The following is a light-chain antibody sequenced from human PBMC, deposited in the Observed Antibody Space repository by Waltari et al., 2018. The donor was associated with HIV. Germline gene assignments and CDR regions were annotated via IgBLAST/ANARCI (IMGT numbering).Light chain of an antibody. V-gene: IGKV1-8*01. Sequence: AIRMTQSPSSFSASTGDRVTITCRASQDISGFFAWYQQKPGNAPNLLSSGASTLQSGVPSSFNGSGSDTDFTLTISCLQSEDFATYYCQQYYNYPRTFGQGTRVEIK. CDR1: QDISGF. CDR3: QQYYNYPRT. J-gene: IGKJ1*01. CDR2: GAS.